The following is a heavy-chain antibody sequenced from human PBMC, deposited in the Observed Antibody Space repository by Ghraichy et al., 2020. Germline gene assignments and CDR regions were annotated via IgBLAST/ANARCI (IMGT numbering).Heavy chain of an antibody. D-gene: IGHD6-19*01. J-gene: IGHJ4*02. CDR3: ARSFGSGWYFDS. CDR1: GGSISSSSHY. V-gene: IGHV4-39*01. CDR2: IYYTGGT. Sequence: GSLRLSCTVSGGSISSSSHYWGWIRQPPGKGLEWIGSIYYTGGTYSNPSLKSRVTIAVDTSRNQFSLRLNSVTAADTSLYYCARSFGSGWYFDSWGQGTWSPSLQ.